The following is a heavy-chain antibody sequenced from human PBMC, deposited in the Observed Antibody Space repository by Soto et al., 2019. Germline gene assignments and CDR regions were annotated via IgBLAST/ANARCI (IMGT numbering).Heavy chain of an antibody. CDR3: ARGGHEIGHPYDGDDGGAFGI. J-gene: IGHJ3*02. D-gene: IGHD3-3*01. CDR1: GDSVSSHNAA. CDR2: TYYRSKWFS. V-gene: IGHV6-1*01. Sequence: PSQTLSLTCAISGDSVSSHNAAWNWIRQSPSRGLEWLGRTYYRSKWFSDYALYLRGRITINPDTSKNQFSLQLNSVTPEDTAIYYCARGGHEIGHPYDGDDGGAFGIWGQGTMVTVSS.